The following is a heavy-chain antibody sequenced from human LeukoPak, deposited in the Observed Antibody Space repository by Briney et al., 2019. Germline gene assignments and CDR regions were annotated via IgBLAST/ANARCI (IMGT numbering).Heavy chain of an antibody. CDR3: ARETSQKGAHYMDV. CDR2: IYHSGST. Sequence: SETLSLTCTVSSYSISSGYYWGWIRQPPGKGLEWIGSIYHSGSTYYNPSLKSRVTISVDTSKNQFSLKLSSVTAADTAVYYCARETSQKGAHYMDVWGKGTTVTISS. J-gene: IGHJ6*03. V-gene: IGHV4-38-2*02. CDR1: SYSISSGYY. D-gene: IGHD3-16*01.